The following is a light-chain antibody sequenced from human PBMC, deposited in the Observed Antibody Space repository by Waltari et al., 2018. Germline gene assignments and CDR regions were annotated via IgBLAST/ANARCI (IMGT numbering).Light chain of an antibody. J-gene: IGLJ2*01. CDR2: AVT. CDR3: NSYTSDNTDVV. Sequence: QSALNQPASVSGSPGQSITISCTGTSSDIGGYNFVSWYRQHPGKAPKLIIYAVTKRPSGVSNRFSGSKSGNTASLTISGLQADDEADYYCNSYTSDNTDVVFGGGTKLTVL. CDR1: SSDIGGYNF. V-gene: IGLV2-14*03.